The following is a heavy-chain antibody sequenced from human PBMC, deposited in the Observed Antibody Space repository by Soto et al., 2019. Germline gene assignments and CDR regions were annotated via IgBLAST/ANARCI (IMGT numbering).Heavy chain of an antibody. Sequence: SETLSLTCTVSGGSISSGDYYWSWIRQPPGKGLEWIGYIYYSGSTYYNPSLKSRVTISVDTSKNQFSLKLSSVTAADTAVYYCASLRGVYYDSSGYYYFDYWGQGTLVTVS. V-gene: IGHV4-30-4*01. CDR3: ASLRGVYYDSSGYYYFDY. D-gene: IGHD3-22*01. CDR2: IYYSGST. J-gene: IGHJ4*02. CDR1: GGSISSGDYY.